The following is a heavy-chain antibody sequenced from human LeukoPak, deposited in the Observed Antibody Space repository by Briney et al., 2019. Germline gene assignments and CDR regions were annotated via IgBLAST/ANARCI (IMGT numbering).Heavy chain of an antibody. D-gene: IGHD3-22*01. J-gene: IGHJ4*02. CDR1: GFTFSSYA. CDR3: AKDRERYYDSSGYFDY. CDR2: FSDSGGST. V-gene: IGHV3-23*01. Sequence: GSLRLSCAASGFTFSSYAMSWVRQAPGKGLEWVSTFSDSGGSTYYADSVKGRFTISRDNSKNTLYLQMNSLRAEDTAVYYCAKDRERYYDSSGYFDYWGQGTLVTVSS.